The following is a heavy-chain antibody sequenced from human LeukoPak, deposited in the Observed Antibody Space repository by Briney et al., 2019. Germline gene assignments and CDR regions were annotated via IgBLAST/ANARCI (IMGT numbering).Heavy chain of an antibody. CDR3: AKDRTRIYYDSSGYYPDY. CDR1: GFTFSSYG. J-gene: IGHJ4*02. CDR2: IRDNARNN. D-gene: IGHD3-22*01. V-gene: IGHV3-30*02. Sequence: PGGSLRLSCAASGFTFSSYGMHWVRQAPGKGLEWLAYIRDNARNNYYADSVKGRFTISRGNSKNTVYLQMNSLRDEDTAVYYCAKDRTRIYYDSSGYYPDYWGQGTLVTVSS.